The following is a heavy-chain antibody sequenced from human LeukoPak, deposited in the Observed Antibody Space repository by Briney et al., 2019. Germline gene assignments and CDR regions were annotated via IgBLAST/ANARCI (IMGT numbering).Heavy chain of an antibody. Sequence: SESLSLTCSVSGGSISSYYWSWIRQPPGKGLEWIGYIYYSGSTNYNPSLKSRVTISLDTSKSQFSLKLTSVTAADTAVYYCARAPIPYDRSRTDYRFDPWGQGTLVTVAS. D-gene: IGHD3-16*01. J-gene: IGHJ5*02. CDR1: GGSISSYY. V-gene: IGHV4-59*01. CDR2: IYYSGST. CDR3: ARAPIPYDRSRTDYRFDP.